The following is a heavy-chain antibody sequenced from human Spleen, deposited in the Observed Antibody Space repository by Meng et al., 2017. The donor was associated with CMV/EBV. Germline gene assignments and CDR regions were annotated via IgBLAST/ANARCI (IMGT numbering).Heavy chain of an antibody. CDR2: INWNGGST. D-gene: IGHD3-10*01. V-gene: IGHV3-20*04. Sequence: GGSLRLSCAASGFTFEDYGMSWVRQAPGKGLEWVSGINWNGGSTGYADSVKGRFTISRDNAKNSLYLQMNSLRVEDTALYYCARDEYYYGSGTYTSTLRSYGMDVWGQGTTVTVSS. J-gene: IGHJ6*02. CDR3: ARDEYYYGSGTYTSTLRSYGMDV. CDR1: GFTFEDYG.